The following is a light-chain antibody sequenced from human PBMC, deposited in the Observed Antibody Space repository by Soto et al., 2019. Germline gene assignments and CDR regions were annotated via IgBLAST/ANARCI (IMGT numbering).Light chain of an antibody. CDR2: HAS. CDR1: QSISNW. V-gene: IGKV1-5*01. J-gene: IGKJ5*01. CDR3: QQYNSYS. Sequence: EIPMTQSASTLPASVGDGVNIXCRASQSISNWLAWYQQKPGTAPKVLIYHASNLQSGVPSRFSGSESGTECTLTISSLQPDDFATDYCQQYNSYSFGQGTRLEIK.